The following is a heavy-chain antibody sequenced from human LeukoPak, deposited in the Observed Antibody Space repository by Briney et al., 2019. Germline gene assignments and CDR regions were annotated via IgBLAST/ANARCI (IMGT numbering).Heavy chain of an antibody. D-gene: IGHD6-13*01. J-gene: IGHJ4*02. V-gene: IGHV4-59*01. CDR3: ARSIGAVWYFDY. CDR2: IYYSGSS. CDR1: GGSISSYY. Sequence: SETLSLTCTVSGGSISSYYWSWIRQPPGKGLEWIGYIYYSGSSNYNPSLKSRVTISIATSKNQFSLKLSSVTAADTAIYYCARSIGAVWYFDYWGQGTLVTASS.